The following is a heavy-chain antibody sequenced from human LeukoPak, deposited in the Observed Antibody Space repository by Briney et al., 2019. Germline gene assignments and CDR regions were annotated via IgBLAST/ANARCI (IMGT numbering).Heavy chain of an antibody. Sequence: SETLSLTCTVSGGSISRVYGSWIRQPAGEGLEWIGRINTGGTTTNNPAPKGRVPISVDTAKTQFSLQLSSVTAADTAVYYCARGNDGDPGAYYFDSWGQGTLVTVSS. J-gene: IGHJ4*02. V-gene: IGHV4-4*07. D-gene: IGHD2-21*02. CDR2: INTGGTT. CDR1: GGSISRVY. CDR3: ARGNDGDPGAYYFDS.